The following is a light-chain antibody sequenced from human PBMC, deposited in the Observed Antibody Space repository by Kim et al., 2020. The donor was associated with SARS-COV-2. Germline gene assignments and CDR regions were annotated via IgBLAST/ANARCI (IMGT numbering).Light chain of an antibody. V-gene: IGKV3-20*01. J-gene: IGKJ4*01. CDR3: QQYGSSPQT. CDR2: AAS. Sequence: EIVLTQSPGTLSLSPGERATLSCRASQSVSSNYLAWYQQKPGQAPRLLIYAASSRATGIPDRFSASGSGTDFTLTISRLEPEDFAVYYCQQYGSSPQTFGGGTKVEI. CDR1: QSVSSNY.